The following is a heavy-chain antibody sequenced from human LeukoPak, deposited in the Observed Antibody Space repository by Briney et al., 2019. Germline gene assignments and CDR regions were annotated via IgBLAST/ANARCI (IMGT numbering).Heavy chain of an antibody. CDR1: GGTFSSSA. D-gene: IGHD3-10*01. CDR2: IIPVLNIT. J-gene: IGHJ6*02. V-gene: IGHV1-69*04. CDR3: ARAESRDGSGSYYSLAYYYYGMDV. Sequence: GSSVKVSCKTSGGTFSSSAITWVRQAPGQGLEWMGRIIPVLNITTYAQKFQGRVTITADESTSTAYMELSSLRSEDTAVYYCARAESRDGSGSYYSLAYYYYGMDVWGQGTTVTVSS.